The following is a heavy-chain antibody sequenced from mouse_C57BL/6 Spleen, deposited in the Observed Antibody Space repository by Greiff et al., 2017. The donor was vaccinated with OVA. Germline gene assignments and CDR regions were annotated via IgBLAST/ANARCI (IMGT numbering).Heavy chain of an antibody. V-gene: IGHV1-26*01. Sequence: EVQLQQSGPELVKPGASVKISCKASGYTFTDYYMNWVKQSHGKSLEWIGDINPNNGGTSYNQKFKGKATLTVDKSSSTAYMALRSLTSEDSAVYYWASGGYNGSSYVPFDYWGQGTTLTVSS. D-gene: IGHD1-1*01. CDR1: GYTFTDYY. CDR3: ASGGYNGSSYVPFDY. CDR2: INPNNGGT. J-gene: IGHJ2*01.